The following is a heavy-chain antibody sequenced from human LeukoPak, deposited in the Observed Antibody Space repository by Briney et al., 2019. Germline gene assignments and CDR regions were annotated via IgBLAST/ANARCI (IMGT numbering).Heavy chain of an antibody. J-gene: IGHJ4*02. CDR2: IFYSGST. D-gene: IGHD4-17*01. CDR1: GGSISSSSYF. Sequence: SETLSLTCTVSGGSISSSSYFWGWIRQPPGKGLEWIGSIFYSGSTYYNPSLNSRVTISIDTSKNQFSLRLSSVTAADTAVYYCARQMNTVTADYWGQGTLVTVSS. V-gene: IGHV4-39*01. CDR3: ARQMNTVTADY.